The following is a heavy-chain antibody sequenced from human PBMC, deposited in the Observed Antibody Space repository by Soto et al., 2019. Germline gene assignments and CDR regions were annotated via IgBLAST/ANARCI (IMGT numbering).Heavy chain of an antibody. CDR3: ARDPYYYDSSGSQSYYYYYGMDV. V-gene: IGHV4-31*03. CDR2: IYYSGST. CDR1: GGSISSGGYY. Sequence: SDTLSLTCTVSGGSISSGGYYWSWIRQHPGKGLEWIGYIYYSGSTYYNPSLKSRVTISVDTSKNQFSLKLSSVTAADTAVYYCARDPYYYDSSGSQSYYYYYGMDVWGQGTTVTVSS. J-gene: IGHJ6*02. D-gene: IGHD3-22*01.